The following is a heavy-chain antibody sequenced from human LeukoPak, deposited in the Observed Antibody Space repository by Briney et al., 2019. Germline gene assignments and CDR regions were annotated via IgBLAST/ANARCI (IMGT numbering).Heavy chain of an antibody. CDR2: IYSGGST. CDR1: GFTVSSNY. CDR3: ARVTVGEQQLWVYYYYYMDV. D-gene: IGHD6-13*01. J-gene: IGHJ6*03. Sequence: PGGSLRLSCAASGFTVSSNYMSWVRQAPGKGLEWVSVIYSGGSTYYADSVKGRFTISRDNSKNTLYLQTNSLRAEDTAVYYCARVTVGEQQLWVYYYYYMDVWGKGTTVTISS. V-gene: IGHV3-66*01.